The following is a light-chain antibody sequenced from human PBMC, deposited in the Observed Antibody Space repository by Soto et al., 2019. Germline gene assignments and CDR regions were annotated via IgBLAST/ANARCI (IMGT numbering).Light chain of an antibody. CDR2: GAS. J-gene: IGKJ2*01. CDR1: QSVGSY. V-gene: IGKV3-11*01. Sequence: EIVLTQSPATLSLSPGERATLSCRASQSVGSYLAWYQHKPGQAPRLLIYGASNRATDIPGRFSGRGSGTDLTLTISSLESGDSHVYYCQQRDKWPRTFGQGTKLEIK. CDR3: QQRDKWPRT.